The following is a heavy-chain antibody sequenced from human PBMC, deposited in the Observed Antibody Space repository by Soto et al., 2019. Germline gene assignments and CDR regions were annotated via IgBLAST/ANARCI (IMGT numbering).Heavy chain of an antibody. Sequence: GGSLRLSCAASGLTFSGSAMHWVRQASGKGLEWVGRIRTKANSYATEYAASVKGRFTISRDDSKNTAYLQMNSLKTEDTAVYYCTRHADLGYCSSTSCYDFDYWGQGTRVTVSS. CDR2: IRTKANSYAT. V-gene: IGHV3-73*01. CDR3: TRHADLGYCSSTSCYDFDY. CDR1: GLTFSGSA. D-gene: IGHD2-2*01. J-gene: IGHJ4*02.